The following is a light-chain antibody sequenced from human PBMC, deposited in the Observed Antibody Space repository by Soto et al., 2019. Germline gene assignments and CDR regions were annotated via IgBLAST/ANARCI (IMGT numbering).Light chain of an antibody. CDR1: QSSGTC. J-gene: IGKJ5*01. CDR2: YTS. V-gene: IGKV3D-15*01. Sequence: EIVMPQSPATLSVSLGERVTISCRASQSSGTCLAWYQQKPGQAPRLLIYYTSTRATGIPARFSGSGSGTEFTLIINSLQSEDSAVYYGQQHNQWPITFGQGTQLDIK. CDR3: QQHNQWPIT.